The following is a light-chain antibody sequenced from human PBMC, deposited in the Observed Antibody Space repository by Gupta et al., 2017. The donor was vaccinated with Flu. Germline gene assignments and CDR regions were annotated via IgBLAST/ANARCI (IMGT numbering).Light chain of an antibody. CDR3: QQRSNWPPEGT. Sequence: ELVLTQSPATLSLSPGERATLSCRASQSVSSYLAWYQQKPGQAPRLLIYDASNRATGIPARFSGSGSGTDFTLTISSLEPEDFAVYYCQQRSNWPPEGTFGQGTKVEIK. V-gene: IGKV3-11*01. CDR2: DAS. J-gene: IGKJ1*01. CDR1: QSVSSY.